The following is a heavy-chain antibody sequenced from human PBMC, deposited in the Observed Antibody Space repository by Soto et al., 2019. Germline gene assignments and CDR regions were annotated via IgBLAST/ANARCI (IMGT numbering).Heavy chain of an antibody. CDR3: AKDIVKYTYGACDY. V-gene: IGHV3-30-3*02. D-gene: IGHD5-18*01. J-gene: IGHJ4*02. CDR2: ISKDGDKK. CDR1: GFTFSNYS. Sequence: PGGSLRLSCAASGFTFSNYSMHWVRQAPGKGLEWVAVISKDGDKKYYADSVKGRFTISRDNSKNTLYLQLNSLRTEDTAVYYCAKDIVKYTYGACDYWGQGVLVTVSS.